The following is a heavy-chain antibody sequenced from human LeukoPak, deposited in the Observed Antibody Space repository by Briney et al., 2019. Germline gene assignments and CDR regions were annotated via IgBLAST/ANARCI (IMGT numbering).Heavy chain of an antibody. D-gene: IGHD2-2*01. J-gene: IGHJ5*02. CDR2: TYYRSAWYN. Sequence: SQTLSLTCAISGDSVSSNSVTWNWIRQSPSRGLEWLGRTYYRSAWYNDYAVSVRGRITVNPDTSRNQFSLHLNSVTPEDTAVYYCARRLTQYDCFDPWGQGILVTVSS. CDR1: GDSVSSNSVT. V-gene: IGHV6-1*01. CDR3: ARRLTQYDCFDP.